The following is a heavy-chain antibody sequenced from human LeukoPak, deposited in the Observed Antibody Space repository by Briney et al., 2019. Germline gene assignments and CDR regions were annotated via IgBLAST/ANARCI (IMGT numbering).Heavy chain of an antibody. CDR1: GFAFSSYE. J-gene: IGHJ4*02. V-gene: IGHV3-48*03. CDR2: ISGSSSNV. D-gene: IGHD5-18*01. Sequence: GGSLRLSCAASGFAFSSYEMNWVRQAPGKGLEWISAISGSSSNVYYAASVRGRFTISRDNAENSLYLQLNTMRAEDTAVYYCARGFRDTAMFLDYWGQGTLVTVSS. CDR3: ARGFRDTAMFLDY.